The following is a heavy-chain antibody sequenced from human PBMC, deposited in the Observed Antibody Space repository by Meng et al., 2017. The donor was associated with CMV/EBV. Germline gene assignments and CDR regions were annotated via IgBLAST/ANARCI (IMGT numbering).Heavy chain of an antibody. CDR3: ARMVATTYYFDY. V-gene: IGHV4-59*01. D-gene: IGHD5-24*01. Sequence: SETLSLTCTVSGGSISSYYWSWIRQPPGKGLEWIGYIYYSGSTNYIPSLKSRVTISVDTSKNQFSLKLSSVTAADTAVYYCARMVATTYYFDYWGQGTLVTVSS. CDR1: GGSISSYY. CDR2: IYYSGST. J-gene: IGHJ4*02.